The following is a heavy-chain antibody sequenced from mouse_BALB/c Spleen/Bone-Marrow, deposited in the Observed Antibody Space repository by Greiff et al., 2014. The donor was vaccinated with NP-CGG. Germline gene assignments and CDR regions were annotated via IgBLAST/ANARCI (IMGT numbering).Heavy chain of an antibody. V-gene: IGHV14-3*02. J-gene: IGHJ4*01. CDR2: IDPANGNT. D-gene: IGHD1-1*01. CDR3: ALLLLYYAMDY. Sequence: EVQLQESGAELVKPGASVKLSCTASGFNIKDTYMHWVKQRPEQGLEWIGRIDPANGNTKYDPKFQGKATITADTSSNTAYLQLSSLTSEDTAVYYCALLLLYYAMDYWGQGTSVTVSS. CDR1: GFNIKDTY.